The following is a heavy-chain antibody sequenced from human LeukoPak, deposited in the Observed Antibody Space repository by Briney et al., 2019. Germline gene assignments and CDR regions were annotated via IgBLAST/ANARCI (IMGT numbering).Heavy chain of an antibody. CDR1: GGSISSYY. CDR3: ARDPPEHAFDI. V-gene: IGHV4-59*12. Sequence: SETLSLTCTVSGGSISSYYWSWIRQPPGKGLEWIGYIYYSGSTNYNPSLKSRVTISVDTSKNQFSLKLSSVTAADTAVYYCARDPPEHAFDIWGQGTMVTVSS. CDR2: IYYSGST. J-gene: IGHJ3*02. D-gene: IGHD1-14*01.